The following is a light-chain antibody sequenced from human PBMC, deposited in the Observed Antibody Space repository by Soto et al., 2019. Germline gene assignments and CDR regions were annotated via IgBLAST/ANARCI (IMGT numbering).Light chain of an antibody. J-gene: IGKJ1*01. V-gene: IGKV1-39*01. Sequence: DIQMTQSPSSLSASVGDRVTITCRASQSIRSHLNWYQQKPGKAPILLIYTASSLHSGVPSRFSGSGSGTDFTLTISSLQPEDFGTFYRHQSYRSWTFGQGTKVEMK. CDR3: HQSYRSWT. CDR2: TAS. CDR1: QSIRSH.